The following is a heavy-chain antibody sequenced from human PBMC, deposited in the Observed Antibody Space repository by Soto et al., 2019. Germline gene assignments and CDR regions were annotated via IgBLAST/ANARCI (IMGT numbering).Heavy chain of an antibody. D-gene: IGHD3-10*01. Sequence: PGGSLRLSCVASGFTFSNYAMSWVRQAPGKGLEWVGFIRSKAYGGTTEYAASVKGRFTISRDDSKSIAYLQMNSLKTEDTAVYYCTRVALLWFGEPHLSYFDYWGQGTLVTVSS. CDR2: IRSKAYGGTT. CDR3: TRVALLWFGEPHLSYFDY. V-gene: IGHV3-49*04. J-gene: IGHJ4*02. CDR1: GFTFSNYA.